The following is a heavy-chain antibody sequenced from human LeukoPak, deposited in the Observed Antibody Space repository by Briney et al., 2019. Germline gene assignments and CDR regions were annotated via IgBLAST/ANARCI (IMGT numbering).Heavy chain of an antibody. CDR3: ARSPYDSGSYVSAP. V-gene: IGHV1-2*02. D-gene: IGHD3-10*01. Sequence: ASVTVSCKASGGTFSSYAISWVRQAPGQGLEWLGWINPDTGGTNFAQKFQGRVTMAGDTSISTAYMELSRLTSDDTAVYYCARSPYDSGSYVSAPWGQGTQVTVSS. J-gene: IGHJ5*02. CDR2: INPDTGGT. CDR1: GGTFSSYA.